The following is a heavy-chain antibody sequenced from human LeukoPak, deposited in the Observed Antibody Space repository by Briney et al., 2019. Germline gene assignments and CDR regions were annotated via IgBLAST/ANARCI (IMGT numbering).Heavy chain of an antibody. D-gene: IGHD1-26*01. CDR1: GFTFSSYG. CDR3: AKDRLGALLYFDS. V-gene: IGHV3-23*01. Sequence: PGGSLTLSCAASGFTFSSYGMSWVRQAPGKGLEWVSAISGSGGTTYYADSVKGRFTISRDNSMNTLYLQMNSLRAEDTAVYSCAKDRLGALLYFDSWGLGTLVTVSS. J-gene: IGHJ4*02. CDR2: ISGSGGTT.